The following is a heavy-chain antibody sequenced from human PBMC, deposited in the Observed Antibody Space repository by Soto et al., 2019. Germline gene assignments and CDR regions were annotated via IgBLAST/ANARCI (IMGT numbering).Heavy chain of an antibody. Sequence: QVPLVESGGGVVQPGGSLRLSCAASGFTFSSYGMHWVRQAPGKGLEWVAVISYDRSNKYYADSVKGRFTISRDNSKNTLYLQMNSLRAEDTAVYYCARSPYSVSYLAYFDYWGQGTLVTVSS. J-gene: IGHJ4*02. CDR2: ISYDRSNK. CDR1: GFTFSSYG. D-gene: IGHD1-26*01. V-gene: IGHV3-30*03. CDR3: ARSPYSVSYLAYFDY.